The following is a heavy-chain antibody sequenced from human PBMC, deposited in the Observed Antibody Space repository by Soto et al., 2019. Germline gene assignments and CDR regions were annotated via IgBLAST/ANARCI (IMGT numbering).Heavy chain of an antibody. CDR2: IWYDGGNK. CDR1: GFTFSSYG. Sequence: PGGSLRLSCAASGFTFSSYGMHWVRQAPGKGLEWVAVIWYDGGNKYYADSVKGRFTISRDNSKNTLYLQMNSLRAEDTAVYYCARLSGGLRYFDWLFSPPYFDYWGQGTLVTVSS. CDR3: ARLSGGLRYFDWLFSPPYFDY. V-gene: IGHV3-33*01. D-gene: IGHD3-9*01. J-gene: IGHJ4*02.